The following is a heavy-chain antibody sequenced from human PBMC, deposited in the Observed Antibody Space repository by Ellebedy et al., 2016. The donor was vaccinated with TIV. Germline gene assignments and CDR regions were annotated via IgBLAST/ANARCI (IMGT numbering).Heavy chain of an antibody. V-gene: IGHV3-7*01. J-gene: IGHJ3*02. CDR2: INPDGSAE. D-gene: IGHD2-15*01. Sequence: PGGSLRLSCAASGFIISGDWMSWVRQAPGKGLEWVAHINPDGSAEYYVDSVKGRFTISRDNAKRSLFLQMNSLRAEDTAVYYCARLAGATCQCAFDIWGQGTMVTVSS. CDR3: ARLAGATCQCAFDI. CDR1: GFIISGDW.